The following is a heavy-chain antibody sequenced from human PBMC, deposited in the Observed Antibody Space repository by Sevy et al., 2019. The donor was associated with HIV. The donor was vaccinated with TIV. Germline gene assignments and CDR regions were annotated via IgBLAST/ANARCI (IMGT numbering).Heavy chain of an antibody. J-gene: IGHJ3*02. CDR1: GFSFTSYW. CDR2: INQVGTEK. D-gene: IGHD2-15*01. Sequence: GGSLRLSCAASGFSFTSYWMSCVRQTPEKGLEWVANINQVGTEKNYVDSVKGRFTISRDNAKNSLYLQMNSLRVEDTAVYYCANKGSSRPNDAFDTWGQGTKVLVSS. CDR3: ANKGSSRPNDAFDT. V-gene: IGHV3-7*03.